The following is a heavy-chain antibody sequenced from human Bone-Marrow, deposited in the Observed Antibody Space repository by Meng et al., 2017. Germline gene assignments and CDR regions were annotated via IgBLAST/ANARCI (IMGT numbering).Heavy chain of an antibody. D-gene: IGHD2-21*01. CDR1: GGSISSGDYY. CDR2: IYNSGST. V-gene: IGHV4-30-4*01. J-gene: IGHJ4*02. Sequence: QVQLQESGPGLVKPSQTLSRTCTASGGSISSGDYYWSWIRQPPGKGLEWIGYIYNSGSTYYNPSLKSRVNISVDTSKNQFSLKLRFVTAADTAVYYCAREGRSHQVGVSVYWGQGNLVTVSS. CDR3: AREGRSHQVGVSVY.